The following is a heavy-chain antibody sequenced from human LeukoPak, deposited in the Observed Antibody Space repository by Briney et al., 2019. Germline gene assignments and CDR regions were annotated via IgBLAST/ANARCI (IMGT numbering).Heavy chain of an antibody. CDR2: IYYRGST. V-gene: IGHV4-59*01. CDR1: TDSFSNYY. CDR3: ARESGVQGVIGY. Sequence: SETLSLTCTVSTDSFSNYYLSWIRQPPGKGLEWIGFIYYRGSTNYNPSLKSRVTISVDTSKNQFSLNLSSVTAADTAMYYCARESGVQGVIGYWGQGTLVTVSS. J-gene: IGHJ4*02. D-gene: IGHD3-10*01.